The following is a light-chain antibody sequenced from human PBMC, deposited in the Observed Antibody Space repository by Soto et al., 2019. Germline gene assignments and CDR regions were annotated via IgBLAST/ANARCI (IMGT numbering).Light chain of an antibody. Sequence: DIVLTQSPDTLSLSPGERATLSCRASQSVSSNYLAWYQQKPGQAPRLLIYGASTRATGIPDRFSGSGSGTAFTLTISSLEPEDFAVYYCQQYGSSSYTFGQGTRLEIK. V-gene: IGKV3-20*01. CDR3: QQYGSSSYT. CDR2: GAS. J-gene: IGKJ2*01. CDR1: QSVSSNY.